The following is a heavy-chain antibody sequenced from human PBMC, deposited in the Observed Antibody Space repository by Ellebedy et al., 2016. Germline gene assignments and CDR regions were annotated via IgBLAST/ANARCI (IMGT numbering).Heavy chain of an antibody. J-gene: IGHJ6*02. Sequence: ASVKVSXXASGYTFTSYGISWVRQAPGQGLEWMGWISAYNGNTNYAQKLQGRVTMTTDTSTSTAYMELRSLRSDDTAVYYCASSLWATPYYYYGMDVWGQGTTVTVSS. CDR1: GYTFTSYG. V-gene: IGHV1-18*01. CDR2: ISAYNGNT. D-gene: IGHD2-15*01. CDR3: ASSLWATPYYYYGMDV.